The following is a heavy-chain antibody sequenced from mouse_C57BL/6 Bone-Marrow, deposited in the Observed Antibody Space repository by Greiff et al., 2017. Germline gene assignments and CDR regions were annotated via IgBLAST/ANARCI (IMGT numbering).Heavy chain of an antibody. J-gene: IGHJ3*01. CDR2: IHPNSGST. Sequence: QLQQPGAELVKPGASVKLSCKASGYTFTSYWMHWVKQRPGQGLEWSGMIHPNSGSTNYNEKFKSKATLTVDQSSSTAYKQLSSLTSEDSAVYYCAREDYYYGSSPAYWGQGTLVTVSA. CDR1: GYTFTSYW. V-gene: IGHV1-64*01. D-gene: IGHD1-1*01. CDR3: AREDYYYGSSPAY.